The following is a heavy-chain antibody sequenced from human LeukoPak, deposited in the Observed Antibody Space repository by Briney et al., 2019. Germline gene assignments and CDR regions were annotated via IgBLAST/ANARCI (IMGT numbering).Heavy chain of an antibody. V-gene: IGHV4-39*06. CDR1: GGSLSRSSDY. Sequence: PSESQSLTCAVSGGSLSRSSDYWGSVRQTPGRGLEWIGRIYTSESTKYNPSLKSRVPMSGDTSKNQFALKLSSVTAADTAVYYCARAPRPGAFDIWGQGTMVTVSS. J-gene: IGHJ3*02. CDR3: ARAPRPGAFDI. CDR2: IYTSEST. D-gene: IGHD6-6*01.